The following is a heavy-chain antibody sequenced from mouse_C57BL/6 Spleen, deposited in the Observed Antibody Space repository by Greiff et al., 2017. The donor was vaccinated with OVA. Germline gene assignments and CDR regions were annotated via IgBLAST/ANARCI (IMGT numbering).Heavy chain of an antibody. CDR2: INYDGSST. Sequence: DVMLVESEGGLVQPGSSMKLSCTASGFTFSDYYMAWVRQVPEKGLEWVANINYDGSSTYYLDSLKSRFIISRDNAKNILYLQMSSLKSEDTATYYCARDDYDGAFAYWGQGTLVTVSA. CDR3: ARDDYDGAFAY. D-gene: IGHD2-4*01. V-gene: IGHV5-16*01. CDR1: GFTFSDYY. J-gene: IGHJ3*01.